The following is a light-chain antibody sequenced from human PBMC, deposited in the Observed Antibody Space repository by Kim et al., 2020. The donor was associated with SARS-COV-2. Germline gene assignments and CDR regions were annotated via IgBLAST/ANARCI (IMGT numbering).Light chain of an antibody. CDR3: GSYTSSSTLV. V-gene: IGLV2-14*04. CDR1: SSDVGGYNY. Sequence: GQSITISCTGTSSDVGGYNYVSWYQQHPGKAPKVVIYDVSKRPSGVSNRFSGSKSGNTASLTISGLQAEDEADYYCGSYTSSSTLVFGGGTKVTVL. J-gene: IGLJ3*02. CDR2: DVS.